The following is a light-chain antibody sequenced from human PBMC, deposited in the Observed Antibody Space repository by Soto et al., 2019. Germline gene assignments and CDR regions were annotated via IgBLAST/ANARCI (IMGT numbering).Light chain of an antibody. V-gene: IGKV1-5*03. CDR1: QTISSW. Sequence: IKLTRPPPPWSASLEARVTITFRASQTISSWLAWYQQKPGKAPKLLIYEASTLESGVPSRFSGSGSGTEFTLTISSLQPDDFATYYCQHYNSYSEAFGQGTKVDIK. CDR2: EAS. CDR3: QHYNSYSEA. J-gene: IGKJ1*01.